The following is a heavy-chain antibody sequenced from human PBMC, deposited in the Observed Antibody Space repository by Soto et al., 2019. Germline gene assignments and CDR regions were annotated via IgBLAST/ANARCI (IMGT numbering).Heavy chain of an antibody. Sequence: EVQLVESGGGLIQPGGSLRLSCAASGFTVSSNYMSRVRQAPGKGLEWVSVIYSGGSTYYADSVKGRFTISRDNSKNTLYLKMNSLRAEDTAVYYCARDGIAAAAEGDYYYGMDVWGQGTTVNVSS. CDR2: IYSGGST. CDR1: GFTVSSNY. J-gene: IGHJ6*02. V-gene: IGHV3-53*01. D-gene: IGHD6-13*01. CDR3: ARDGIAAAAEGDYYYGMDV.